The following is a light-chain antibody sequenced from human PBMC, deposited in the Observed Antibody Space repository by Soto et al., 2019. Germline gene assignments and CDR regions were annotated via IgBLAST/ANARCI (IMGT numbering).Light chain of an antibody. J-gene: IGKJ2*01. CDR2: AAS. V-gene: IGKV3-15*01. Sequence: EIVLTQSPATLPFSPGERATLSCRASQSVSSYLAWYQQKPGQAPRLLIYAASTRATDIPARFSGSGSGAEFTLTIGSLQSEDFAVYYCQQYNDWPTYTFGQGTKVDIK. CDR3: QQYNDWPTYT. CDR1: QSVSSY.